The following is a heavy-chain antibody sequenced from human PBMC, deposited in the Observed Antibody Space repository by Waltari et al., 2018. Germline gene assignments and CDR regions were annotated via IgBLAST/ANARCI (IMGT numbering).Heavy chain of an antibody. CDR1: GGSINNYY. CDR2: IYYSGST. J-gene: IGHJ6*02. Sequence: QVQLQESGPGLVKPSETLSLTCTVSGGSINNYYWSWIRQPPGKGMEWIGYIYYSGSTNAHPSLKSRVTVSIDTSKNQFSLKLSSVTAADTAVYYCARVSSFRFSGGMDVWGQGTTVTVSS. CDR3: ARVSSFRFSGGMDV. D-gene: IGHD3-3*01. V-gene: IGHV4-59*01.